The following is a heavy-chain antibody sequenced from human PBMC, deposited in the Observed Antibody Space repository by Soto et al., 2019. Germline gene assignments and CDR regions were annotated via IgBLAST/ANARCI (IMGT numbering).Heavy chain of an antibody. D-gene: IGHD3-3*01. CDR3: AKDRTVLRFLEWSTGARVFDY. CDR2: ISGSGGST. CDR1: GFTFSSYA. V-gene: IGHV3-23*01. J-gene: IGHJ4*02. Sequence: GGSLRLSCAASGFTFSSYAMSWVRQAPGKGLEWVSAISGSGGSTYYADSVKGRFTISRDNSKNTLYLQMNSLRAEDTAVYYCAKDRTVLRFLEWSTGARVFDYWGQGTLVTVSS.